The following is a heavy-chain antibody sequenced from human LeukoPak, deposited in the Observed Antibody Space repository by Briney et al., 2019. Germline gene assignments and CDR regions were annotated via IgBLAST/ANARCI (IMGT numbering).Heavy chain of an antibody. D-gene: IGHD4-17*01. J-gene: IGHJ4*02. V-gene: IGHV4-4*07. CDR1: GGSFSIYY. CDR2: IYTSGNT. Sequence: SETLSLTCTVSGGSFSIYYWSWIRQPAGKGLEWIGRIYTSGNTNYNPSLKSRVTMSVDTSKNQFSLKLSSVTAADTAVYYCARGPTTVTRAFDYWGQGTLVTVSS. CDR3: ARGPTTVTRAFDY.